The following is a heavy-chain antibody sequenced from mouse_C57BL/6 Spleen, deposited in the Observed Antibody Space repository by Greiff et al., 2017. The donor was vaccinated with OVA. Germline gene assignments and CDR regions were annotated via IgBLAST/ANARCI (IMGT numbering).Heavy chain of an antibody. V-gene: IGHV14-2*01. CDR2: IDPEDGET. J-gene: IGHJ2*01. CDR1: GFNIKDYY. D-gene: IGHD1-1*01. Sequence: VQLKESGAELVKPGASVKLSCTASGFNIKDYYMHWVKQRTEQGLEWIGRIDPEDGETKYAPKFQGTATITADTSSNTADLQLSSLTSEDTAVYYCAGVITTVVGRDFDYWGQGTTLTVSS. CDR3: AGVITTVVGRDFDY.